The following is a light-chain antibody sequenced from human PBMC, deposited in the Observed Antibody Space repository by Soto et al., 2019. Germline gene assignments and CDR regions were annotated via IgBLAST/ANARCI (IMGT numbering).Light chain of an antibody. Sequence: DIVMTQSPDSLAVSLGERATVNCKSSQSVLSSSNNKNYLTWYQQKPGQPPKLLIYWASTRESGVPDRFSGSGSGTDFTLTISSLQAEDVAVYYCQPYYNSWTFGQGTKVEIK. J-gene: IGKJ1*01. CDR2: WAS. V-gene: IGKV4-1*01. CDR3: QPYYNSWT. CDR1: QSVLSSSNNKNY.